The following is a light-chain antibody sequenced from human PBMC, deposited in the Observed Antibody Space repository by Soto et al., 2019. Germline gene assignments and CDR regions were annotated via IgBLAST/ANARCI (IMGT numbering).Light chain of an antibody. CDR2: DVS. CDR3: CSYSGSDSLL. J-gene: IGLJ2*01. V-gene: IGLV2-11*01. Sequence: QSALTQSRSVSGSPGESVTISCSGTSSDVGSYNYVSWYQQYPGKAPKVMIYDVSERPSEVPVRFSGSKSGNTASLTISGLQAEDEAEYFCCSYSGSDSLLFGGGTQLTVL. CDR1: SSDVGSYNY.